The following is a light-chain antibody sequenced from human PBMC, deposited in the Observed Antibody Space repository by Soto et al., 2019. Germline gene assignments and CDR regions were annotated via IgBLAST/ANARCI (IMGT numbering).Light chain of an antibody. Sequence: EIVLTQSPGTLSLSPGERATLSCRASQSVSSSYLAWYQQKPGQAPRLLIYGASSRATGIPDRFSGSGSGTDFTRTISRLEPEGVAVYYCQQYGSAPRTFGQGTKVEIK. V-gene: IGKV3-20*01. CDR3: QQYGSAPRT. CDR2: GAS. J-gene: IGKJ1*01. CDR1: QSVSSSY.